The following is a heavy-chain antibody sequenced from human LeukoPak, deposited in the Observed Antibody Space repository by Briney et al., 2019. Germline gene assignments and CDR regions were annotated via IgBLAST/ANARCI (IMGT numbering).Heavy chain of an antibody. CDR3: ARILPGYGLDV. D-gene: IGHD1-26*01. J-gene: IGHJ6*02. V-gene: IGHV7-4-1*02. CDR2: INTNSGNP. CDR1: GYTFTDFA. Sequence: ASVKVSCKASGYTFTDFAMSWIRQAPGQGLEWMGWINTNSGNPTYAQGFTRRFVFSLDTSVSTAYLQISSLKAEDTAVFYCARILPGYGLDVWGQGTTVTVSS.